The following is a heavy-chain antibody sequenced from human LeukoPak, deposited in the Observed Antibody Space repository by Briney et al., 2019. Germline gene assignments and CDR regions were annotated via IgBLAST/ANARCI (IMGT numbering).Heavy chain of an antibody. V-gene: IGHV4-59*11. J-gene: IGHJ5*02. CDR1: GGSISSHC. CDR2: IYYSGST. CDR3: ARVKRFPTVWFDP. Sequence: SETLSLTCTVSGGSISSHCWSWIRQPPGKGLEWIGYIYYSGSTNYNPSLKSRVTISVDTSKNQFSLKLSSVTAADTAIYYCARVKRFPTVWFDPWGQGTLVCVSS. D-gene: IGHD3-10*01.